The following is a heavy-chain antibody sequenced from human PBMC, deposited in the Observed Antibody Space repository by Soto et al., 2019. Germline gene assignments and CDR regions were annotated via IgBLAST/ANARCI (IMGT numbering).Heavy chain of an antibody. CDR2: IYYSGST. Sequence: PSETLSLTCTVSGGSISSGGYYWSWIRQHPGKGLEWIGYIYYSGSTYYNPFLKSRVTISVDTSKNQFSLKLISVTAADTAVYYCARADDYKSSWFDPWGQGTLVTVSS. CDR1: GGSISSGGYY. J-gene: IGHJ5*02. D-gene: IGHD4-4*01. V-gene: IGHV4-31*03. CDR3: ARADDYKSSWFDP.